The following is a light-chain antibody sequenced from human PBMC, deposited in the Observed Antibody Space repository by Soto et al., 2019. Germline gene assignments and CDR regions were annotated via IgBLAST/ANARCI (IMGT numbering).Light chain of an antibody. J-gene: IGKJ5*01. CDR3: QQRNVWPPVT. CDR1: PSVTNF. V-gene: IGKV3-11*01. Sequence: EIVLTQAPATLSLSPVERATLSCRASPSVTNFLAWYQQKPGQAPRLLIYGAFNRATGIPARFSGSGSGTDFTLTISSLEPEDSAVYYCQQRNVWPPVTFGQGTRLENK. CDR2: GAF.